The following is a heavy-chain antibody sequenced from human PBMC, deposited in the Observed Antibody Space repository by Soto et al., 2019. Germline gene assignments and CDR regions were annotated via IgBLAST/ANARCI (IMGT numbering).Heavy chain of an antibody. J-gene: IGHJ4*02. V-gene: IGHV4-31*03. CDR1: GGSISSGGYY. D-gene: IGHD2-21*01. Sequence: QVQLQESGPGLVKPSQTLSLTCTVSGGSISSGGYYWSWIRQHPGKGLEWIGYIYYRGSTYYNPSLKSRVTISVDTSKNQFSLKLSSVTAADTAVYYCARVIHEGPDSAPHYFDYWGQGTLVTVSS. CDR3: ARVIHEGPDSAPHYFDY. CDR2: IYYRGST.